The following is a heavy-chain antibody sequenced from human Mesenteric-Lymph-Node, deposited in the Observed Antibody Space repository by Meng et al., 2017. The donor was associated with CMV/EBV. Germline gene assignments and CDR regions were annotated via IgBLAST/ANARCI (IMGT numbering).Heavy chain of an antibody. CDR2: ISSRSSTV. V-gene: IGHV3-48*04. CDR1: GFTFSDYS. CDR3: ARGRKYYDSSGYPSSYAFDI. D-gene: IGHD3-22*01. J-gene: IGHJ3*02. Sequence: GGSLRLSCAASGFTFSDYSMNWVRQAPGKGLEWVSYISSRSSTVYYADSVRGRFTISRDNAKNSLYLQMNSLRAEDTAVYYCARGRKYYDSSGYPSSYAFDIWGQGTMVTVSS.